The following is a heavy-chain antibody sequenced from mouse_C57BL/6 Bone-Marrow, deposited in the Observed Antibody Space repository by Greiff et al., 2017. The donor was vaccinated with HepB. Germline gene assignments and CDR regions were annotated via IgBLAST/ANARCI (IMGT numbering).Heavy chain of an antibody. CDR3: TTGAY. CDR2: IDPENGDT. J-gene: IGHJ3*01. CDR1: GFNIKDDY. V-gene: IGHV14-4*01. Sequence: VQLQQSGAELVRPGASVKLSCTASGFNIKDDYMNWVKQRPEKGLEWIGWIDPENGDTEYASKFQGKATITADTSSNTAYLQLRSLTSEDTAVYYCTTGAYWGQGTLVTVSA.